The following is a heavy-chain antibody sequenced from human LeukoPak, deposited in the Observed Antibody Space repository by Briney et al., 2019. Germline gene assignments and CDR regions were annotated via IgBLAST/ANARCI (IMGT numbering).Heavy chain of an antibody. CDR3: SRRLDY. V-gene: IGHV3-48*01. CDR2: ISGSGSSI. J-gene: IGHJ4*02. Sequence: PGGSLRLSCAASEFTSSSYSMNWVRQAPGRGLEWVSYISGSGSSIYYADSVKGRFTISRDNAKNSLYLQLNSLRVEDTAVYYCSRRLDYWGQGTLVTVSS. CDR1: EFTSSSYS.